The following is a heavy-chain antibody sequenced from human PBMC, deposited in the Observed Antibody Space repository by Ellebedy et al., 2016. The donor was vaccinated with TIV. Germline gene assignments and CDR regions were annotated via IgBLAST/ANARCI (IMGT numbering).Heavy chain of an antibody. D-gene: IGHD5-24*01. Sequence: GESLKISCAASGFTVSSNYMSWVRQAPGKGLEWVSVIYSGGSTYYADSVKGRFTISRDNSKNTLYLQMNSLRAEDTAVYYCAKDEDGYNSHFDYWGQGTLVTVSS. CDR1: GFTVSSNY. J-gene: IGHJ4*02. V-gene: IGHV3-53*01. CDR2: IYSGGST. CDR3: AKDEDGYNSHFDY.